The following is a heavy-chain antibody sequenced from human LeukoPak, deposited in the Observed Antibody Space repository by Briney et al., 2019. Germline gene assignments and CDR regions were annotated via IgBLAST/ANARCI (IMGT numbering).Heavy chain of an antibody. J-gene: IGHJ4*02. D-gene: IGHD3-22*01. V-gene: IGHV3-21*01. CDR3: ARDYYYDSSGYYGRRGFDY. CDR2: ISSSSSYK. CDR1: GFTFSSYS. Sequence: PGGSLRLSCAASGFTFSSYSMNWVRQAPGKGLEWVSFISSSSSYKYYADSVKGRLTISRDNAKISLYLQMNSLRAEDTAVYYCARDYYYDSSGYYGRRGFDYWGQGTLVTVSS.